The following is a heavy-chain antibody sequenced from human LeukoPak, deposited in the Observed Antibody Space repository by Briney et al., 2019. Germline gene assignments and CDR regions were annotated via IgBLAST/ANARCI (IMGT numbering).Heavy chain of an antibody. J-gene: IGHJ5*02. CDR3: ARERTYQHIAHVFDP. CDR1: GYTFTGYY. D-gene: IGHD2-2*01. CDR2: INPNSGGT. Sequence: PMASVKVSCKASGYTFTGYYMHWVRQAPGQGLEWMGWINPNSGGTNYAQKFQGRVTMTRDTSISTAYMELSRLRSDDTAVYYCARERTYQHIAHVFDPWGQGTLVTVSS. V-gene: IGHV1-2*02.